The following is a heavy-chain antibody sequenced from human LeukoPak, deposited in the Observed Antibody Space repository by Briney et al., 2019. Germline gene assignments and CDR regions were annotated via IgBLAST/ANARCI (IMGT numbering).Heavy chain of an antibody. CDR2: IDPYTRNT. CDR1: GYTFVGYY. CDR3: AREYSTSEH. Sequence: ASVRVSRTASGYTFVGYYLHWVRQAPGQGLEWIAWIDPYTRNTHYAQKFQGRITVTRDTSISTTYMELSWLTSDDTALYYCAREYSTSEHWGQGTLVTVSS. J-gene: IGHJ1*01. V-gene: IGHV1-2*02. D-gene: IGHD2-2*01.